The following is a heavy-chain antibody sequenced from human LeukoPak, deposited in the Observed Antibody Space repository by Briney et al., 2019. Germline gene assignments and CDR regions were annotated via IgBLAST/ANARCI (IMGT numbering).Heavy chain of an antibody. CDR2: ISSSSSYI. CDR1: GFTFSSYS. CDR3: TTGPFNIRLDGTFDY. J-gene: IGHJ4*02. D-gene: IGHD3-3*01. V-gene: IGHV3-21*01. Sequence: PGGSLRLSCAASGFTFSSYSMNWVRQAPGKGLEWVSSISSSSSYIYYADSVKGRFTISRDNAKNSLFLQMNSLRVEDTAVYYCTTGPFNIRLDGTFDYWGQGTLVTVSS.